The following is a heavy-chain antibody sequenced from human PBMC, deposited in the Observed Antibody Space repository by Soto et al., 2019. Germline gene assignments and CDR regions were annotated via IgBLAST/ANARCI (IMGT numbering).Heavy chain of an antibody. J-gene: IGHJ3*02. D-gene: IGHD3-10*01. CDR3: ANLRGSGSYYKAPYRAFDI. CDR1: GGTNSSYT. Sequence: KLSCQTSGGTNSSYTISWVRQTKRQGLEWMGRIIPILGIANYAQKFQGRVTITADNSTSTAYMELSSLRSEGTAVYYCANLRGSGSYYKAPYRAFDIWGHGTMVTVSS. CDR2: IIPILGIA. V-gene: IGHV1-69*02.